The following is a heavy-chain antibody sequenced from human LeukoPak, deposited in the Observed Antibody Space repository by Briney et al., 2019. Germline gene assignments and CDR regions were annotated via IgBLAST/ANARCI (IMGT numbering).Heavy chain of an antibody. CDR2: INHSGST. CDR3: ARSPRLGWYYDSSGYGDAFDI. V-gene: IGHV4-34*01. CDR1: GGSFSGYY. D-gene: IGHD3-22*01. J-gene: IGHJ3*02. Sequence: SETLSLTCAVYGGSFSGYYWRWIRQPPGKGLEWIGEINHSGSTNYNPSLKSRVTISVDTSKNQFSLKLSSVTAADTAVYYCARSPRLGWYYDSSGYGDAFDIWGQGTMVTVSS.